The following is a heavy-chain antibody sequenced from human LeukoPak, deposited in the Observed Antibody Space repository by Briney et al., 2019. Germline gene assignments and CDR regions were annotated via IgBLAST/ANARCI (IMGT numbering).Heavy chain of an antibody. CDR2: IWYDGTKS. J-gene: IGHJ3*02. D-gene: IGHD6-19*01. CDR1: GFTFSNFA. Sequence: GGSLRLSCAAPGFTFSNFAMHWVRQAPGEGPEWVALIWYDGTKSFYADSVQGRFTISRDNSRNTLSLQMNSLRGDDTAVYYCAKEPKQWLGAFEIWGQGALVTVSS. CDR3: AKEPKQWLGAFEI. V-gene: IGHV3-33*06.